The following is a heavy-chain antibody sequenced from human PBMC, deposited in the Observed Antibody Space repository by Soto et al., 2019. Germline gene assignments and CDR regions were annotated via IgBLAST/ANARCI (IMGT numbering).Heavy chain of an antibody. CDR3: ARIKLVEFFFFNVDVYDMDF. V-gene: IGHV3-48*02. D-gene: IGHD3-16*01. J-gene: IGHJ6*02. Sequence: PGGSLRLSCAASGFTLSNYAVNWVRQAPGKGLEWVSYISSDSRYVYYGDSVKGRFTISRDNARNSVYLQMNSLRDEDTAVYYCARIKLVEFFFFNVDVYDMDFWGQGTPVPVSS. CDR2: ISSDSRYV. CDR1: GFTLSNYA.